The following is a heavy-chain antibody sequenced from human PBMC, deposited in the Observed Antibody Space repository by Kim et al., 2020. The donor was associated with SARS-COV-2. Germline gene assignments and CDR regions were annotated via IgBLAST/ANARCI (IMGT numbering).Heavy chain of an antibody. CDR2: IYYSGST. Sequence: SETLSLTCTVSGGSISSYYWSWIRQPPGKGLEWIGYIYYSGSTNYNPSLKSRVTISVDTSKNQFSLKLSSVTAADTAVYYCARVNYYDSSGYYFDYWGQGTLLTVSS. CDR1: GGSISSYY. D-gene: IGHD3-22*01. J-gene: IGHJ4*02. V-gene: IGHV4-59*01. CDR3: ARVNYYDSSGYYFDY.